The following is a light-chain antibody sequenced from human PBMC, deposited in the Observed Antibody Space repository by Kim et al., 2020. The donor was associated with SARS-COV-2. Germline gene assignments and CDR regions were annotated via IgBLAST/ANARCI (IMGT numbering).Light chain of an antibody. CDR3: QQYDDSPPT. J-gene: IGKJ1*01. CDR1: QSINSIH. V-gene: IGKV3-20*01. CDR2: GIS. Sequence: SPGERATLSCRASQSINSIHVAWYQQKRGRAPRLIIYGISKRATDIPDRFSGSGAGTDFTLTISRLEPEDFAVYYCQQYDDSPPTFGQGTKVDIK.